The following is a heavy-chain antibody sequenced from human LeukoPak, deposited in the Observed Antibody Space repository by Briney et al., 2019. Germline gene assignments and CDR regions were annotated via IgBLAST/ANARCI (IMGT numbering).Heavy chain of an antibody. D-gene: IGHD3-3*01. CDR3: ARSSPYDFWSGYYPKNWFDP. J-gene: IGHJ5*02. CDR2: IYYSGST. CDR1: GGSISSYY. Sequence: SETLSLTCTVSGGSISSYYWSWIRQPPGKGLEWIGYIYYSGSTNYNPSLKSRVTISVDTSKNQFSLKLSSVTAADTAVYYCARSSPYDFWSGYYPKNWFDPWGQGTLVTVSS. V-gene: IGHV4-59*08.